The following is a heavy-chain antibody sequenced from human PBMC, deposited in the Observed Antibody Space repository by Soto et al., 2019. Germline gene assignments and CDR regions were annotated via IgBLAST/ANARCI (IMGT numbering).Heavy chain of an antibody. CDR1: GFNVSSNY. V-gene: IGHV3-53*01. D-gene: IGHD3-10*01. CDR2: INTGGNT. CDR3: TRDMGFDM. J-gene: IGHJ3*02. Sequence: EVQLVESGGGLIQPGGSLRLSCAASGFNVSSNYMSWVRQAPGKGLQWVSIINTGGNTHYADSVKGRFTISRDNSKNTVYLLMTRLRAEDTAVYYCTRDMGFDMWGQGTTVNVSS.